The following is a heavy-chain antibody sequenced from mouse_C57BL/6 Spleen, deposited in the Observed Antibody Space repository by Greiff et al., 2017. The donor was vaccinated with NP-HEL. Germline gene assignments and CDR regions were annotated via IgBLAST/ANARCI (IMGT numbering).Heavy chain of an antibody. CDR3: ARFYYDGSLDD. CDR1: GYTFTSYW. Sequence: QVQLQQPGTELVKPGASVKLSCKASGYTFTSYWMHWVTQRPGHGLEWIGNINPCNGGTNYNATFKSKATLTVDKSSSTAYMQLSSLTSEDSAVYYCARFYYDGSLDDWGQGTTLTVSS. D-gene: IGHD1-1*01. V-gene: IGHV1-53*01. J-gene: IGHJ2*01. CDR2: INPCNGGT.